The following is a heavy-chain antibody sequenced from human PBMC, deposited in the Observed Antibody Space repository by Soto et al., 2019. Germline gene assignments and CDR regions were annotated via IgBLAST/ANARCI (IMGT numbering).Heavy chain of an antibody. CDR3: TRRGGCSSTSCLYGMDV. D-gene: IGHD2-2*01. J-gene: IGHJ6*02. V-gene: IGHV3-73*01. Sequence: GGSLRLSCAASGFTFSGSAMHWVRQASGKGLEWVGRIRSKANSYATAYAASVKGRFTISRDDSKNTAYLQMNSLKTEDTAVYYCTRRGGCSSTSCLYGMDVWGQGTTVTVSS. CDR1: GFTFSGSA. CDR2: IRSKANSYAT.